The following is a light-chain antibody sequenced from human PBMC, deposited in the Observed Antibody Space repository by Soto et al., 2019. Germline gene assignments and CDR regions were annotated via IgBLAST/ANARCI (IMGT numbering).Light chain of an antibody. CDR2: DAS. Sequence: EIVLTQSPATLSLSPGERGTLSCRASQSVGDYLAWYQQKPGQAPRLLIYDASNRATGIPARFSGSGSGTDFTLTISSLEPEDFAVYYCQQRSNWPPLTFGQGTRLEIK. CDR3: QQRSNWPPLT. V-gene: IGKV3-11*01. J-gene: IGKJ5*01. CDR1: QSVGDY.